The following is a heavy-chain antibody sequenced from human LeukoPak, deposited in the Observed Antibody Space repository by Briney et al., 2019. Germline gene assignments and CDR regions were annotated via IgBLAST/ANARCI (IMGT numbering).Heavy chain of an antibody. CDR1: GGTFSSYA. J-gene: IGHJ4*02. D-gene: IGHD3-9*01. V-gene: IGHV1-69*04. CDR3: ARVRRYFDWLLSYYFDY. Sequence: GASVKVSCKASGGTFSSYAISWVRQAPGQGLEWMGRIIPILGIANYAQKFQGRVTITADKSTSTAYMELSSLRSEDTAVYYCARVRRYFDWLLSYYFDYWGQGTLVTVSS. CDR2: IIPILGIA.